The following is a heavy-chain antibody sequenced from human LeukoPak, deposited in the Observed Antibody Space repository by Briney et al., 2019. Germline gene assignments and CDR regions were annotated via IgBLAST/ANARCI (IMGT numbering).Heavy chain of an antibody. CDR2: IKSKVDGGTT. CDR3: TTDAGYSSRWYNY. D-gene: IGHD6-13*01. J-gene: IGHJ4*02. Sequence: GGSLRLSCAASGFTFSDAWMSWVRRAPGKGLEWVGRIKSKVDGGTTDYAAPVKGRFSISRDDSTNTVNLQMNSLRTEDTAVYYCTTDAGYSSRWYNYWGQGTLVTVAS. V-gene: IGHV3-15*01. CDR1: GFTFSDAW.